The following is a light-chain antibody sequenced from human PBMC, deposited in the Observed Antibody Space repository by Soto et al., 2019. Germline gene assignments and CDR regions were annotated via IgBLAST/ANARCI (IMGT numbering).Light chain of an antibody. CDR1: QSVINN. J-gene: IGKJ4*01. V-gene: IGKV3-15*01. CDR2: GAS. CDR3: QQYIHWPQLT. Sequence: EIVLTQSPATLSVSPGERATLSCRASQSVINNLAWYQQKPGQGPRLLIFGASTRATDIPARFSGSGSGTEFTLTISSLQSEDFAVYYCQQYIHWPQLTFGGGTKVEIK.